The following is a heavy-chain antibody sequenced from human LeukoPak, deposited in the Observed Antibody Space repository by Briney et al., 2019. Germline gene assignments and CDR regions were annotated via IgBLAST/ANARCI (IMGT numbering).Heavy chain of an antibody. V-gene: IGHV1-46*01. CDR2: INPSGGST. CDR3: ARDRMVRGEYYYYMDV. CDR1: GYTFTSYY. J-gene: IGHJ6*03. Sequence: ASVKVSCKASGYTFTSYYMHWVRQAPGQGLEWMGIINPSGGSTSYAQKFQGRVTMTRDTSTSTVYMELNSLRAEDTAVYYCARDRMVRGEYYYYMDVWGKGTTVTVSS. D-gene: IGHD3-10*01.